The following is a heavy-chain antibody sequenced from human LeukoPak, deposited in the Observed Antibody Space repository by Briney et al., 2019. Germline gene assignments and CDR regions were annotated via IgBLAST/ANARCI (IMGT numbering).Heavy chain of an antibody. CDR3: AKALGISIDY. CDR1: GFTFTGYY. Sequence: GGSLRLSCAASGFTFTGYYMSWIRQAPGKGLEWVSYITSSGGSKNYADSVKGRFTISRDNSKSTLYLQMNSLRAEDTAVYYCAKALGISIDYWGQGTLVTVSS. J-gene: IGHJ4*02. D-gene: IGHD7-27*01. CDR2: ITSSGGSK. V-gene: IGHV3-11*04.